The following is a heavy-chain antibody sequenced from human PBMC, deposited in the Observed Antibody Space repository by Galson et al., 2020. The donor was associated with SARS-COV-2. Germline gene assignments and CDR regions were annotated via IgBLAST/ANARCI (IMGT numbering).Heavy chain of an antibody. Sequence: ASVKVSCQTSGYAFTSYHVHWVRQAPGQGLEWVGIINPRDDITAYAQRFQGRVTMTRDTFTSTVYMELSSLRPEDTAVYYCAREWGVTGSAVFDYWGRGTLVTVSS. V-gene: IGHV1-46*01. CDR2: INPRDDIT. D-gene: IGHD3-10*01. CDR1: GYAFTSYH. J-gene: IGHJ4*02. CDR3: AREWGVTGSAVFDY.